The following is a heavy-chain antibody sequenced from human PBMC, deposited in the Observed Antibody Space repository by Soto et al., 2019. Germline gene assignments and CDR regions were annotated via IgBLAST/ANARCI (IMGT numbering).Heavy chain of an antibody. V-gene: IGHV4-4*02. Sequence: QLQLQESGPGLVKPSGTLSLTCGVSGGSLSTPVWWSWVRLPPGKGLEWIGEVFHSGSANYNPSLQSRVTRALDKSTNQFSLRLSSVTDADTAVYYCARKAWTRLDYWGQGALVTVSS. CDR1: GGSLSTPVW. CDR2: VFHSGSA. J-gene: IGHJ4*02. CDR3: ARKAWTRLDY. D-gene: IGHD1-1*01.